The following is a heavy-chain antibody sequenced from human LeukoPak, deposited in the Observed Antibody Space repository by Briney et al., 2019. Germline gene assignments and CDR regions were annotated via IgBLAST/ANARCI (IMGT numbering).Heavy chain of an antibody. Sequence: GASVKVSCKASGYTFTTYGLSWVRQAPGQGLEWMGWINPNSGGTNYAQKFQGRVTMTRDTSISTAYMELSRLRSDDTAVYYCARVRDSSGYYRYFDYWGQGTLVTVSS. D-gene: IGHD3-22*01. V-gene: IGHV1-2*02. CDR1: GYTFTTYG. CDR3: ARVRDSSGYYRYFDY. J-gene: IGHJ4*02. CDR2: INPNSGGT.